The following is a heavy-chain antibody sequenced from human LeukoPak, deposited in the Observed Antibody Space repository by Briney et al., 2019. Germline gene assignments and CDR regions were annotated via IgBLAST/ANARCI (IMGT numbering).Heavy chain of an antibody. J-gene: IGHJ4*02. CDR3: ARDQVPYDSSGYYFY. V-gene: IGHV1-69*13. CDR2: IIPIFGTA. D-gene: IGHD3-22*01. Sequence: SVKVSCKASGGTYSSYAISWVRQAPGQGLEWMGGIIPIFGTANYAQKFQGRVTITADESTSTAYMELSSLRSEDTAVYYCARDQVPYDSSGYYFYWGQGTLVTVSS. CDR1: GGTYSSYA.